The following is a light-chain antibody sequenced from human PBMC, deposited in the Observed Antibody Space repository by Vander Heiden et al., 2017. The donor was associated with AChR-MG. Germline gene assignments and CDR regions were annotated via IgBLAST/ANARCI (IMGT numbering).Light chain of an antibody. J-gene: IGLJ2*01. Sequence: QPVLTQPRSASGTPGQRVTLACSGSTSNVGVKAVSWYQRLPGMAPNLLLYSNHQRPSGVPARFSGSTSATSASLAINGLQSEDEADYYCAAWDESLNGVIFGGGTRLTVL. CDR3: AAWDESLNGVI. CDR1: TSNVGVKA. V-gene: IGLV1-44*01. CDR2: SNH.